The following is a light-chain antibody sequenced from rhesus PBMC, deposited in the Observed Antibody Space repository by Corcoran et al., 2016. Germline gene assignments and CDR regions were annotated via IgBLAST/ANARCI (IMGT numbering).Light chain of an antibody. V-gene: IGLV2S9*01. CDR1: SSDIGGYND. Sequence: QSALTQPPSVSKSLGQSVTISCTGTSSDIGGYNDASWYQQHPGTAPRLLIYGVSERPSGVSDRFSGSNSGNTASLTISGLQAEDESDYDCRSYTTGDTYIFCFGTRLTVL. CDR2: GVS. J-gene: IGLJ1*01. CDR3: RSYTTGDTYI.